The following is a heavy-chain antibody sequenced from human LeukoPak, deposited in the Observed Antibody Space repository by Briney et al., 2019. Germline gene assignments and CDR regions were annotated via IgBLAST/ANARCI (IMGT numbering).Heavy chain of an antibody. J-gene: IGHJ4*02. CDR3: ARDKSPYYDSSGYSPPAY. V-gene: IGHV1-18*01. Sequence: ASVKVSCKASGYTFTSYGISWVRPAPGQGLEWMGWISAYNGNTNYAQKLQGRVTMTTDTSTSTAYMELRSLRSDDTAVYYCARDKSPYYDSSGYSPPAYWGQGTLATVSS. CDR1: GYTFTSYG. CDR2: ISAYNGNT. D-gene: IGHD3-22*01.